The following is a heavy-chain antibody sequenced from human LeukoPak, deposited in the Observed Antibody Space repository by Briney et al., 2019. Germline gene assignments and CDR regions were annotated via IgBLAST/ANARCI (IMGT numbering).Heavy chain of an antibody. CDR1: GFTFSSYG. J-gene: IGHJ4*02. D-gene: IGHD1-26*01. CDR3: ARDRCGSYCFDY. Sequence: PGGSLRLSCAASGFTFSSYGMSWVRQAPGKGLEWVSAISGSGGTTYYADSVKGRFTISRDNSKNTLHLQMNSLRAEDTAVYYCARDRCGSYCFDYWGQGTLVTVSS. V-gene: IGHV3-23*01. CDR2: ISGSGGTT.